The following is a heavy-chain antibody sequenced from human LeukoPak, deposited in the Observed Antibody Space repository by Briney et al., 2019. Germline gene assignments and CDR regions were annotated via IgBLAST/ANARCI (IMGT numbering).Heavy chain of an antibody. CDR2: IYYRGST. V-gene: IGHV4-59*01. Sequence: NPSETLSLTCTVSGGSINNYYWSWIRQPPGKGLEWIGYIYYRGSTNYNPSLKSRVSFSVDTSKNQFSLKLNSVTAADTAVYYCARVLDFTVTTSGFDPWGQGTLVTVSS. J-gene: IGHJ5*02. CDR3: ARVLDFTVTTSGFDP. CDR1: GGSINNYY. D-gene: IGHD4-17*01.